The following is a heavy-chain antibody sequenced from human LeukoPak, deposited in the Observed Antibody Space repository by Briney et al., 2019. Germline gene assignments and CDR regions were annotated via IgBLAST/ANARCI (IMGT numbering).Heavy chain of an antibody. J-gene: IGHJ4*02. CDR3: ARVKATVTHFDY. V-gene: IGHV3-21*01. Sequence: GGSLRLSCAASGFTFSSYSMNWVRQAPGKGLEWVSSISSSSSYIYYVDSVKGRFTISRDNAKNSLYLQMNSLRAEDTAVYYCARVKATVTHFDYWGQGTLVTVSS. CDR1: GFTFSSYS. D-gene: IGHD4-17*01. CDR2: ISSSSSYI.